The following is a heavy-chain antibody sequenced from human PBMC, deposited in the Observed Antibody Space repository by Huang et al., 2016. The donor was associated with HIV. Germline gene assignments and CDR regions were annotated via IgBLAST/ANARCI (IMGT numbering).Heavy chain of an antibody. D-gene: IGHD1-7*01. Sequence: QVQLVESGGGVVQPGRSLRLSCAASGFTFSSYAMHWVRQAPGKGLEWVAVISYDGRNKYYADSVKGRFTISRDNSKNTLYLQMNSLRAEDTAVYYCARDSYNWNYYFDYWGQGTLVTVSS. J-gene: IGHJ4*02. CDR3: ARDSYNWNYYFDY. CDR1: GFTFSSYA. CDR2: ISYDGRNK. V-gene: IGHV3-30*04.